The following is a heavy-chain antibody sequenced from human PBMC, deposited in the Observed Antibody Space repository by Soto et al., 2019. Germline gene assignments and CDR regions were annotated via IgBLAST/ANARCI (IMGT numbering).Heavy chain of an antibody. Sequence: GGSLRLSCTASGFTFSSYSMNWVRRAPGKGLEWVSSISSSSSHIYYVDSVKGRFTVSRDNAKNSVYMQMNSLRAEDTAVYYCTREITASDYWGKGNLVTVPS. CDR2: ISSSSSHI. CDR3: TREITASDY. V-gene: IGHV3-21*03. J-gene: IGHJ4*02. CDR1: GFTFSSYS.